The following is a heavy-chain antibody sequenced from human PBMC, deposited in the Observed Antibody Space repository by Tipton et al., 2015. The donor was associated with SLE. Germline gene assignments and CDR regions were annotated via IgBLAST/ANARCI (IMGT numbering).Heavy chain of an antibody. CDR2: IYYSGST. CDR3: ARGDILTGYQFDY. Sequence: TLSLTCTVSGGSISSYYWSWIRQPPGTGLEWIGYIYYSGSTNYNPSLKSRVTISVDTSKNQFSLKLSSVTAADTAVYYCARGDILTGYQFDYWGQGTLVTVSS. CDR1: GGSISSYY. J-gene: IGHJ4*02. V-gene: IGHV4-59*01. D-gene: IGHD3-9*01.